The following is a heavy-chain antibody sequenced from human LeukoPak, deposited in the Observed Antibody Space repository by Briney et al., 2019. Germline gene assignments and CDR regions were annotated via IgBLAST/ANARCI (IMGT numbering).Heavy chain of an antibody. J-gene: IGHJ4*02. CDR2: ISAYNGNT. CDR1: GYTFTGYY. CDR3: ARDRGIAAAGTIFDY. V-gene: IGHV1-18*04. Sequence: GASVKVSCKASGYTFTGYYMHWVRQAPGQGLEWMGWISAYNGNTNYAQKLQGRVTMTTDTSTSTAYMELRSLRSDDTAVYYCARDRGIAAAGTIFDYWGQGTLVTVSS. D-gene: IGHD6-13*01.